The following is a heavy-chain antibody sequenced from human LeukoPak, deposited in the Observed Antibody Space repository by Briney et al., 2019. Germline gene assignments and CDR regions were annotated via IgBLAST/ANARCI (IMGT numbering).Heavy chain of an antibody. CDR1: GGSISSHW. CDR3: ARAGYTISSYRFDY. J-gene: IGHJ4*02. CDR2: IYTTGRT. V-gene: IGHV4-4*07. Sequence: SETLSLNCSVSGGSISSHWWSWIRQPAGKGLEFIGRIYTTGRTNYNPSLKSRVSMSVDTSKNKFSLELRSVTAADTAVYFCARAGYTISSYRFDYWGQGALVTVSS. D-gene: IGHD3-16*02.